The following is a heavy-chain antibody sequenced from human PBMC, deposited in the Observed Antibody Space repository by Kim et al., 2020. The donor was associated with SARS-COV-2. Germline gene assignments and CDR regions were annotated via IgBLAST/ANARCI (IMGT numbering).Heavy chain of an antibody. CDR2: INHSGST. V-gene: IGHV4-34*01. CDR1: GGSFSGYY. J-gene: IGHJ5*02. D-gene: IGHD2-15*01. CDR3: ARGNAWYCSGGSCPGFDP. Sequence: SETLSLTCAVYGGSFSGYYWSWIRQPPGKGLEWIGEINHSGSTNYNPSLKSRVTISVDTSKNQFSLKLSSVTAADTAVYYCARGNAWYCSGGSCPGFDPWGQGTLVTVSS.